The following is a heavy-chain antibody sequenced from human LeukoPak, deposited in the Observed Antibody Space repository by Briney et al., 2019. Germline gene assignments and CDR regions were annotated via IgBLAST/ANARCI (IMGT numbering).Heavy chain of an antibody. J-gene: IGHJ3*02. CDR1: GYTFTDYY. Sequence: ASVKISCKVSGYTFTDYYMHWVQQAPGKGHEWMGLVDPEDGETIYAEKFQGRVTITADTSTDTAYMELSSLRSEDTAVYYCATSGSYYGGAFDIWGQGTMVTVSS. V-gene: IGHV1-69-2*01. CDR3: ATSGSYYGGAFDI. CDR2: VDPEDGET. D-gene: IGHD1-26*01.